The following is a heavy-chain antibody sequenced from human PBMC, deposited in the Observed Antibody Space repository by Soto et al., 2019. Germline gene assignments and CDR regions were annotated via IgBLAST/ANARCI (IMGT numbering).Heavy chain of an antibody. CDR1: GYTFTSYY. D-gene: IGHD3-9*01. J-gene: IGHJ6*02. CDR3: ARGGGTGYYYYSMDV. Sequence: ASVKVSCKASGYTFTSYYMHWVRQAPGQGLEWVGITNPSGGYTTYAQKFRGRVTMTRDTSTSTVYMELSSLRSEDTAVYYCARGGGTGYYYYSMDVWGQGTTVTVSS. CDR2: TNPSGGYT. V-gene: IGHV1-46*01.